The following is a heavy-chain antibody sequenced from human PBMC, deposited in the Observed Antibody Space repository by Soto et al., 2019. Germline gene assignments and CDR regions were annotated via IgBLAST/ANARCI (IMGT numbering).Heavy chain of an antibody. Sequence: SVKASSKAPVYPLTGYAMHWVRQAPGQRLEWMGWINAGNGNTKYSQKFQGRVTITRDTSASTAYMELSSLRYEDTAVYYCARERILIAVAGRGDYFEYWGQGTLVTVSS. D-gene: IGHD6-19*01. V-gene: IGHV1-3*01. CDR1: VYPLTGYA. CDR2: INAGNGNT. J-gene: IGHJ4*02. CDR3: ARERILIAVAGRGDYFEY.